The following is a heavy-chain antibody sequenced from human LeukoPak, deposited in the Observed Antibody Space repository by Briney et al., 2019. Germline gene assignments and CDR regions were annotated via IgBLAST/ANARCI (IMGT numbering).Heavy chain of an antibody. V-gene: IGHV4-34*01. CDR2: INHSGST. J-gene: IGHJ2*01. CDR3: ARGRRTAMVYWYFDL. CDR1: GGSFSGCY. D-gene: IGHD5-18*01. Sequence: SETLSLTCAVCGGSFSGCYWSWIRQPPGKGLEWIGEINHSGSTNYNPSLKSRVTISVDTSKNQFSLKLSSVTAADTAVYYCARGRRTAMVYWYFDLWGRGTLVTVSS.